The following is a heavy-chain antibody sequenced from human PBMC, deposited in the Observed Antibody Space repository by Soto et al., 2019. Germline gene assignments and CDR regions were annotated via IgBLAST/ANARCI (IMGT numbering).Heavy chain of an antibody. D-gene: IGHD6-19*01. CDR3: AKGGRQWLVTSDFNY. J-gene: IGHJ4*02. V-gene: IGHV3-30*18. CDR2: ISYDGSNK. Sequence: GSLRLSCAASGFTVSSNYMSWVRQAPGKGLEWVAVISYDGSNKYYADSVKGRFTISRDSSKNTVSLEMTSLRAEDTAVYYCAKGGRQWLVTSDFNYWGQGALVTVSS. CDR1: GFTVSSNY.